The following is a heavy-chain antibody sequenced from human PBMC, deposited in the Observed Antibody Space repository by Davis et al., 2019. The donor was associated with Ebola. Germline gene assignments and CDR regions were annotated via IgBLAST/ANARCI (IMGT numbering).Heavy chain of an antibody. J-gene: IGHJ6*02. Sequence: GGSLRLSCAASGFTFSSYWMHWVRQASGKGLEWVGRIRSKANSYATAYAASVKGRFTISRDDSKNTAYLQMNSLKTEDTAVYYCEVAVAGTGYMDVWGQGTTVTVSS. V-gene: IGHV3-73*01. CDR1: GFTFSSYW. D-gene: IGHD6-19*01. CDR2: IRSKANSYAT. CDR3: EVAVAGTGYMDV.